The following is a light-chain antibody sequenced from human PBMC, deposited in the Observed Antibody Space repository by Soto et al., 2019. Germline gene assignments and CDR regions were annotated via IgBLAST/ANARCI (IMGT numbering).Light chain of an antibody. V-gene: IGLV3-21*04. CDR1: NIGSKS. J-gene: IGLJ1*01. CDR2: YNS. CDR3: QVWDTSDSDV. Sequence: SYELTQPPSVSVAPGKTARITCGGNNIGSKSVHWYKQKPGQAPVLVIYYNSDRPSGIPERFSGSNSGNTATLTISRVEAGDEADYYGQVWDTSDSDVFGTGTKLTVL.